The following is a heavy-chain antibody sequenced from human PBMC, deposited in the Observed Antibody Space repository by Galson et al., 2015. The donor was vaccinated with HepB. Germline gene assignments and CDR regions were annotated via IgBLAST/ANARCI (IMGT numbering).Heavy chain of an antibody. D-gene: IGHD2-15*01. Sequence: NWVRQAPGQGLEWMGGIIPTYGTTKYAQKFQGRVTITADESTNTAYMELSSLRSEDTAVYYCARVGGKLGYCSGGSCSNWFDPWGQGTLVTVSS. V-gene: IGHV1-69*01. J-gene: IGHJ5*02. CDR2: IIPTYGTT. CDR3: ARVGGKLGYCSGGSCSNWFDP.